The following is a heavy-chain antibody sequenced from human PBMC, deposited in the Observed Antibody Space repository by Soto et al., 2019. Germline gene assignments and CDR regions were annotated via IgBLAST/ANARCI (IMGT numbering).Heavy chain of an antibody. V-gene: IGHV3-23*01. CDR1: GFIFSTYA. CDR3: VKGQSSTWSQTGGMDV. D-gene: IGHD6-13*01. Sequence: EVQLLESGGGLVQPGGSLRLSCAASGFIFSTYAMSWVRQAPGKGLEWVSGIDDSGATTYYADSVKGRLTNSRDNSKNTLYLHMGSLRAEDTAVYYCVKGQSSTWSQTGGMDVWGQGTTVTVSS. J-gene: IGHJ6*02. CDR2: IDDSGATT.